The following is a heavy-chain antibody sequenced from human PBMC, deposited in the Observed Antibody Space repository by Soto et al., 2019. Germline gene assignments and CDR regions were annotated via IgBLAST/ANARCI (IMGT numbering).Heavy chain of an antibody. V-gene: IGHV1-69*13. Sequence: SVKVSCKASGGTFSSYAISWVRQAPGQGLEWMGGIIPIFGTANYAQKFQGRVTITADESTSTAYMELSSLRSEDTAVYYCARDQHIVVVTATPGWFDPWGQGTLVTV. J-gene: IGHJ5*02. D-gene: IGHD2-21*02. CDR2: IIPIFGTA. CDR3: ARDQHIVVVTATPGWFDP. CDR1: GGTFSSYA.